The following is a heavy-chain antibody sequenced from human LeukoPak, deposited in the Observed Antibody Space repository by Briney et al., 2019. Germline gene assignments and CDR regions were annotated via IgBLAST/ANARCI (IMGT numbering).Heavy chain of an antibody. J-gene: IGHJ4*02. CDR2: ISSSSSYI. CDR3: ARGSSEEWLLPFDY. CDR1: GFTFSSYS. D-gene: IGHD3-3*01. Sequence: GGSLRLSCAASGFTFSSYSMNWVRQAPGKGLEWVSSISSSSSYIYYADSVKGRFTISRDNAKNSLYLQMNSLRAEDTAVYYCARGSSEEWLLPFDYWGQGTLVTVSS. V-gene: IGHV3-21*01.